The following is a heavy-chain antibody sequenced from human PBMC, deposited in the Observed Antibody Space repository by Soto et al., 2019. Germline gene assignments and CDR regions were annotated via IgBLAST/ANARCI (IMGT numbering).Heavy chain of an antibody. CDR2: ISAYNGNT. CDR1: GYTFTIYG. D-gene: IGHD6-19*01. Sequence: ASVKGSCKTSGYTFTIYGISWVRQAPGQGLEWMGWISAYNGNTNYAQKLQGRVTMTTDTSTSTAYMELRSLRSDDTAVYYCARMRGWLDAFDIWGQGTMVTVSS. V-gene: IGHV1-18*01. J-gene: IGHJ3*02. CDR3: ARMRGWLDAFDI.